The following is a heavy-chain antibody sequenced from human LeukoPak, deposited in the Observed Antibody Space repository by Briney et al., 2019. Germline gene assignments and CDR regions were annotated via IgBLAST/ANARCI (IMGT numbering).Heavy chain of an antibody. CDR3: ARVGMGPRYFDY. CDR1: GFTFCRYA. J-gene: IGHJ4*02. Sequence: GRSLRLSCAASGFTFCRYAMHWVRQAPGKGLEGVAVISYDGSNEYYADSVKGRFTISRDNAKNSLYLQMNSLRDEDTAVYYCARVGMGPRYFDYWGQGTLVTVSS. D-gene: IGHD1-26*01. V-gene: IGHV3-30-3*01. CDR2: ISYDGSNE.